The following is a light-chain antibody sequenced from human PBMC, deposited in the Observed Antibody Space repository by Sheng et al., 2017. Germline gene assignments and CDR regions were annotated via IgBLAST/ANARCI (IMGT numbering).Light chain of an antibody. CDR1: SLRSYY. Sequence: SSELTQDPAVSVALGQTVRITCQGDSLRSYYASWYQQKPGQAPVLVIYGKNNRPSGIPDRFSGSSSGNTASLTITGAQAEDEADYYCNSRDSSGNHYVFGTGTEGHRP. J-gene: IGLJ1*01. CDR2: GKN. V-gene: IGLV3-19*01. CDR3: NSRDSSGNHYV.